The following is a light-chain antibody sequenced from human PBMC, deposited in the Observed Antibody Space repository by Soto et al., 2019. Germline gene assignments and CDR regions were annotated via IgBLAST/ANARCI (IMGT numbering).Light chain of an antibody. J-gene: IGKJ5*01. CDR1: QSVSSSY. Sequence: EIVLTQSPGTLSLSPGERATLSCRASQSVSSSYLAWCQQKPGQAPRLLIYGASIRATGIPDRFSGSGSGTDFTLTISRLEPADFAVYYCQQYGTSPITFGQGTRLEIK. V-gene: IGKV3-20*01. CDR3: QQYGTSPIT. CDR2: GAS.